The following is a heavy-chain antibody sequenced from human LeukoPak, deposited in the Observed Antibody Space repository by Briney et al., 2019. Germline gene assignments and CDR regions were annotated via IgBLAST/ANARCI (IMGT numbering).Heavy chain of an antibody. CDR3: ARAGLAARRHNWFDP. CDR2: INHSGST. J-gene: IGHJ5*02. Sequence: PSETLSLTRAVYGGSFSGYYWSWIRQPPGKGLEWIGEINHSGSTNYNPSLKSRVTISVDTSKNQFSLKLSSVTAADTAVYYCARAGLAARRHNWFDPWGQGTLVTVSS. D-gene: IGHD6-6*01. CDR1: GGSFSGYY. V-gene: IGHV4-34*01.